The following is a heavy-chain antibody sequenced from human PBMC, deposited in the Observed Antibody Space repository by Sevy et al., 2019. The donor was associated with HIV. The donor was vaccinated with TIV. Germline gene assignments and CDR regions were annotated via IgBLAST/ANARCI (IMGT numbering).Heavy chain of an antibody. J-gene: IGHJ1*01. D-gene: IGHD3-22*01. CDR1: GGSISSSSYY. Sequence: SETLSLTCTVSGGSISSSSYYWGWIRQPPGKGLEWIGSIYYSGSTYYNPSLKSGVTISVDTSKNQFSLKLSSVTAADTAVYYCASFTRPFFVYDSSGYYEYFQHWGQGTLVTVSS. CDR3: ASFTRPFFVYDSSGYYEYFQH. V-gene: IGHV4-39*01. CDR2: IYYSGST.